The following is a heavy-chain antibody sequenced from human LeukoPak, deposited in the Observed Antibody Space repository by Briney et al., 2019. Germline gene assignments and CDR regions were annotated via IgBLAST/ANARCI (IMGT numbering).Heavy chain of an antibody. Sequence: GGSLRLSCAASGFTFSRYSMNWVRQAPGKGLEWVSSISSSSSFIYYADSVKGRFTISRDNAKNSLYLQMNSLRAEDTAVYYCARDPPLGSCSTISCPHLDYWGQGTLVTVSP. CDR3: ARDPPLGSCSTISCPHLDY. J-gene: IGHJ4*02. V-gene: IGHV3-21*01. D-gene: IGHD2-2*01. CDR1: GFTFSRYS. CDR2: ISSSSSFI.